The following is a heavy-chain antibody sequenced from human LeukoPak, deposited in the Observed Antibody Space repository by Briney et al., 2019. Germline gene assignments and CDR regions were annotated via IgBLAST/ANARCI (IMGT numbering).Heavy chain of an antibody. D-gene: IGHD4-17*01. CDR1: GGSISSYY. CDR3: ARINGELTHYYYYYGMDV. Sequence: SETLSLTCTVSGGSISSYYWSWIRQPPGKGLEWIGYISYSGSTNYNPSLKSRVTVSVDTSKNQFSLKLSSVTAADTAVYYCARINGELTHYYYYYGMDVWGQGTTVTVSS. J-gene: IGHJ6*02. CDR2: ISYSGST. V-gene: IGHV4-59*01.